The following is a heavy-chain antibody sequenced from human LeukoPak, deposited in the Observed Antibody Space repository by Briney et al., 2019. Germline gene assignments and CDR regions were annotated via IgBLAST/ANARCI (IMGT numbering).Heavy chain of an antibody. V-gene: IGHV4-39*01. CDR3: ARVPPEYYYDSSGYGNFDY. Sequence: PSETLSLTCTVSGGSISSSSYYWGWIRQPPGKGLEWIGSIYYSGSTYYNPSLKSRVTISVDTSKNQFSLKLSSVTAADTAVYYCARVPPEYYYDSSGYGNFDYWGQGTLVTVSS. CDR1: GGSISSSSYY. CDR2: IYYSGST. D-gene: IGHD3-22*01. J-gene: IGHJ4*02.